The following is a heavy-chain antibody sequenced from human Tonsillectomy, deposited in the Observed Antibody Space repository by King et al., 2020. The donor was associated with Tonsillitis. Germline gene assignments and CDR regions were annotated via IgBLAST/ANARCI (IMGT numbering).Heavy chain of an antibody. D-gene: IGHD2-21*02. J-gene: IGHJ6*02. Sequence: VQLVESGGGVVQPGRSLRLTCAASGFMFSRYGMHWARQAPGKGLEWGAVISYDGNEKYYAGSVKGRFTISRDDSTNTLDLQMSSLRAEDTAIYFCGSERGCGDDCTRPANHYDDCCVDLGGQGTRVTVSS. CDR3: GSERGCGDDCTRPANHYDDCCVDL. CDR2: ISYDGNEK. V-gene: IGHV3-33*05. CDR1: GFMFSRYG.